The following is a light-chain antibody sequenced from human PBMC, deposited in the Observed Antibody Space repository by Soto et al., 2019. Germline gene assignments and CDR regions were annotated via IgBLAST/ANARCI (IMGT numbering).Light chain of an antibody. CDR2: DVS. J-gene: IGKJ3*01. Sequence: DIQMTQSPSSLCASVGYRVTITCRASQRVSAFVDWYQQKPGEAPKLLIYDVSRLQSGVPSKYSGSGSETDFTLSITSLQPEDFATYYCQQPYSHPLALGPGSKVDIK. CDR1: QRVSAF. V-gene: IGKV1-39*01. CDR3: QQPYSHPLA.